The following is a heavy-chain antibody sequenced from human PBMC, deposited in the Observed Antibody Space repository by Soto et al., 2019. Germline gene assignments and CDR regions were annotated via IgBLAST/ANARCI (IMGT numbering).Heavy chain of an antibody. CDR3: AKEGGPDYDFWSGYLALDY. CDR1: GFTFDDYC. J-gene: IGHJ4*02. D-gene: IGHD3-3*01. CDR2: ISWNSGSI. V-gene: IGHV3-9*01. Sequence: GGSLRLSCAASGFTFDDYCMHWVRQAPGKGLEWVSGISWNSGSIGYADSVKGRFTISRDNAKNSLYLQMNSLRAEDTALYYCAKEGGPDYDFWSGYLALDYWGQGTLVTVSS.